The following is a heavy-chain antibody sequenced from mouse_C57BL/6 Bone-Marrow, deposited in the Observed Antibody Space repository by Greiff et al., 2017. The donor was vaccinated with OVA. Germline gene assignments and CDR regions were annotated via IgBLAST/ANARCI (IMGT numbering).Heavy chain of an antibody. CDR3: ARGIYYYGSSRYFDV. CDR1: GFSLSTSGMG. D-gene: IGHD1-1*01. J-gene: IGHJ1*03. V-gene: IGHV8-12*01. Sequence: QVTLKVCGPGILQSSQTLSLTCSFSGFSLSTSGMGVSWIRQPSGKGLEWLAHIYWDDDKRYNPSLKSRLTISKDTSRNQVFLKITSVDTADTATYYCARGIYYYGSSRYFDVWGTGTTVTVSS. CDR2: IYWDDDK.